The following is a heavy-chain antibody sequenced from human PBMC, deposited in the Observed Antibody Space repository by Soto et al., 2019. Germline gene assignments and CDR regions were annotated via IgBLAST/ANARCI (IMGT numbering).Heavy chain of an antibody. CDR2: ISGSGGST. CDR3: AKDQVPELNYYDSSGYTD. Sequence: GGSLRLSCAASGFTFSSYAMSWVRQAPGKGLEWVSAISGSGGSTYYADSVKGRFTISRDNSKNTLYLQMNSLRAEDTAVYYCAKDQVPELNYYDSSGYTDWGQGTLVTVSS. V-gene: IGHV3-23*01. D-gene: IGHD3-22*01. J-gene: IGHJ4*02. CDR1: GFTFSSYA.